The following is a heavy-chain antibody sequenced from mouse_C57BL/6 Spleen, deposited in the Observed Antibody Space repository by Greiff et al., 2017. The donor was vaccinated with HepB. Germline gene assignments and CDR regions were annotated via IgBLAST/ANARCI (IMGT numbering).Heavy chain of an antibody. D-gene: IGHD2-3*01. CDR1: GYSFTGYY. CDR2: INPSTGGT. V-gene: IGHV1-42*01. J-gene: IGHJ4*01. Sequence: EVQLQESGPELVKPGASVKISCKASGYSFTGYYMNWVKQSPEKSLEWIGEINPSTGGTTYNQKFKAKATLTVDKSSSTAYMQLKSLTSEDSAVYYCARSGDGYYEDYWGQGTSVTVSS. CDR3: ARSGDGYYEDY.